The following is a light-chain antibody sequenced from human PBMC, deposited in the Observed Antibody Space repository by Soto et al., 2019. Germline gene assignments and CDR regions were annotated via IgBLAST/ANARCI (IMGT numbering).Light chain of an antibody. CDR3: QHYDDWPYT. Sequence: EIVMTQSPATLSVSPGEGATLSCRASQSVRSNLAWYQQKPGKAPRLLIYGASPRAPGIPARFSGSGSGTEFTLTISSLQSEDLAVYYCQHYDDWPYTFGQGTKLEIK. J-gene: IGKJ2*01. CDR2: GAS. V-gene: IGKV3-15*01. CDR1: QSVRSN.